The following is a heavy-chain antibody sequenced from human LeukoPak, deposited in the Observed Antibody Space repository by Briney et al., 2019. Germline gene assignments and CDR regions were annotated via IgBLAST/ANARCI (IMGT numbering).Heavy chain of an antibody. D-gene: IGHD1-26*01. V-gene: IGHV3-30-3*01. J-gene: IGHJ4*02. Sequence: GGSLRLSCAASGFTFINYAIHWVRQAPGKGPEWVAVVSYDGTNEFYTDSVKGRFTISRDNSKNTLYLQMNSLTAEDTAVYYCARGMSGNYLFDNWGQGTLVTVSS. CDR2: VSYDGTNE. CDR3: ARGMSGNYLFDN. CDR1: GFTFINYA.